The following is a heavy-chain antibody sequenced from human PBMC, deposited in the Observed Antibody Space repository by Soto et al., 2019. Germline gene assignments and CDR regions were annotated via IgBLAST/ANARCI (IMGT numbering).Heavy chain of an antibody. CDR1: GFTFSSYG. CDR2: IWYDGSNK. J-gene: IGHJ6*02. Sequence: GGSLRLSCAASGFTFSSYGMHWVRQAPGKGLEWVAVIWYDGSNKYYADSVKGRFTISRDNSKNTLYLQMNSLRAEDTAVYYCASGLLMSSSSLLADYGMDVWGQGTTVTVSS. D-gene: IGHD6-6*01. CDR3: ASGLLMSSSSLLADYGMDV. V-gene: IGHV3-33*01.